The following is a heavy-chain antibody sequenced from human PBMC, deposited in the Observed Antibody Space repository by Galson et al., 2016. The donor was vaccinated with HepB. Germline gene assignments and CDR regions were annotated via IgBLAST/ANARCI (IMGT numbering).Heavy chain of an antibody. V-gene: IGHV3-30*18. CDR3: ANLRTTVLTAGFDP. D-gene: IGHD4-23*01. Sequence: SLRLSCAASGFIFSNYGMHWVRQAPSKGLEWVAVISHDGSSEDYVDSVKGRFTISRDNSKNTLYLQMNSLRPEDTTVYYCANLRTTVLTAGFDPWGQGTLVTVSS. CDR2: ISHDGSSE. J-gene: IGHJ5*02. CDR1: GFIFSNYG.